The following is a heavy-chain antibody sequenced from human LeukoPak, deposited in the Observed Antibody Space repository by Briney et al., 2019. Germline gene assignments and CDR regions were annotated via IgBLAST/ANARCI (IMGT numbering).Heavy chain of an antibody. Sequence: PGGSLRLSCAASGFTFSSYAMSWVRQAPEKGLEYVAAISYNGGSTYYADSVKDRFTISRDNSKSTLYLQMGSLRAEDMAVYYCTRRAAGDTFYSDYWGQGILVTVSS. CDR3: TRRAAGDTFYSDY. CDR1: GFTFSSYA. CDR2: ISYNGGST. D-gene: IGHD6-13*01. V-gene: IGHV3-64*02. J-gene: IGHJ4*02.